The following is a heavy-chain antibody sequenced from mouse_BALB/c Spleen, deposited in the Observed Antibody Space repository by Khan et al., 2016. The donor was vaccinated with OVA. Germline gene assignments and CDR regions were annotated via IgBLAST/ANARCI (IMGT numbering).Heavy chain of an antibody. Sequence: EVELVESGGGLVKPGGSLKLSCAASGFTFSSFSMSWVRQTPEKRLEWVATISSGGDKTFSSDSVKGRFTISYDNATNNLSLQMSSLRSEDTAVYYCARSNYGTFAYWGQGTLVTVSA. V-gene: IGHV5-9*03. J-gene: IGHJ3*01. CDR2: ISSGGDKT. D-gene: IGHD2-1*01. CDR3: ARSNYGTFAY. CDR1: GFTFSSFS.